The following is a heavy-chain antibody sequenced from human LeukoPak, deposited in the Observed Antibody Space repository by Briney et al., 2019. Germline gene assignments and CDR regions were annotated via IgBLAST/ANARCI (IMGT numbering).Heavy chain of an antibody. V-gene: IGHV1-18*01. CDR2: ISAYNSNT. CDR1: GYSFTSYG. J-gene: IGHJ4*02. CDR3: AREPTSGSCYFDY. D-gene: IGHD1-26*01. Sequence: ASVKASCKASGYSFTSYGISWVRQAPGQGLEWMGWISAYNSNTNYAQNLQGRVTMTTDTSTSTVYLDLRSLTSEDTAVYYCAREPTSGSCYFDYWGQGTLVTVSS.